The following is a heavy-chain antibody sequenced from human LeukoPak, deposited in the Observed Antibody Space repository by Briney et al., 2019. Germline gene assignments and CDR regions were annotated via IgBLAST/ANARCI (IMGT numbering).Heavy chain of an antibody. J-gene: IGHJ3*02. Sequence: GGSLRLSCAASGFTFSDYYMSWIRRAPGKGLEWVSYISSSGSTIYYADSVKGRFTISRDNAKNSLYLQMNSLRAEDTALYYCAKDAGSGSYSTDAFDIWGQGTMVTVSS. V-gene: IGHV3-11*01. CDR1: GFTFSDYY. CDR3: AKDAGSGSYSTDAFDI. D-gene: IGHD3-10*01. CDR2: ISSSGSTI.